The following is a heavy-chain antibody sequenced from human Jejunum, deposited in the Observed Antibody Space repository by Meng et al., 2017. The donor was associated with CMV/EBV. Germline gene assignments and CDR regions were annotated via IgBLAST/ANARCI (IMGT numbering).Heavy chain of an antibody. CDR2: IYHSGSP. CDR1: CVSS. Sequence: CVSSWGWLVQPPGKGLDWIGSIYHSGSPYYNPSLKSRITISVDTSKNQFSLNLSSVTAADTAVYYCARWGTYYYDSSGSYFFDYWGQGTRVTVSS. J-gene: IGHJ4*02. CDR3: ARWGTYYYDSSGSYFFDY. V-gene: IGHV4-38-2*01. D-gene: IGHD3-22*01.